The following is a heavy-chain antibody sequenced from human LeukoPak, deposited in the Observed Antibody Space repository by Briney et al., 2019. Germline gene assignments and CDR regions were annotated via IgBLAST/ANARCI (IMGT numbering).Heavy chain of an antibody. J-gene: IGHJ6*02. Sequence: SETLSLTCAVYGGSFSGYYWSWIRQPPGKGLEWIGEINHSGSTNYNPSLKSRVTISVDTSKNQFSLKLSSVTAADTAVYYCARPHYDILTGRGDYYYYGMDVWGQGTTVTVSS. CDR2: INHSGST. CDR3: ARPHYDILTGRGDYYYYGMDV. D-gene: IGHD3-9*01. V-gene: IGHV4-34*01. CDR1: GGSFSGYY.